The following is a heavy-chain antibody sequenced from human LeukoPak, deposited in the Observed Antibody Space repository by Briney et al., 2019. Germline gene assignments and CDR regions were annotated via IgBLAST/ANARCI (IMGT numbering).Heavy chain of an antibody. D-gene: IGHD4-17*01. CDR2: IKRDGSEK. V-gene: IGHV3-7*04. J-gene: IGHJ4*02. CDR1: GFTFSSYW. Sequence: GGSLRLSCAASGFTFSSYWMSWVRQAPGKGLEWLANIKRDGSEKYYVDSVKGRFTISRDNAKNSLSLQMNSLRAEEAAVYYCARGYGDSIHFDYWGQGTLVTVSS. CDR3: ARGYGDSIHFDY.